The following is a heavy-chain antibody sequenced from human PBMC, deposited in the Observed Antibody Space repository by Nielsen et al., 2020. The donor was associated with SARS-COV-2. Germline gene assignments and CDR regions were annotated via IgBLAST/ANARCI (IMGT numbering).Heavy chain of an antibody. CDR3: AYMVRGVMESDY. Sequence: GGSLRLSCAGSGFTFRSYSMNWVRQAPGKGLEWVAVISYDGSNKYYADSVKGRFTISRDNSKNTLYLQMNSLRAEDTAVYYCAYMVRGVMESDYWGQGTLVTVSS. V-gene: IGHV3-30-3*01. J-gene: IGHJ4*02. D-gene: IGHD3-10*01. CDR1: GFTFRSYS. CDR2: ISYDGSNK.